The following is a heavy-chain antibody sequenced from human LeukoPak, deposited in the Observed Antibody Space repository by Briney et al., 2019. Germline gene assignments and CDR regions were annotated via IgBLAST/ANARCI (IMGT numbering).Heavy chain of an antibody. D-gene: IGHD6-19*01. CDR3: ARTSYSSGVPFHDY. CDR2: ISWNSGSI. J-gene: IGHJ4*02. V-gene: IGHV3-74*01. CDR1: GFTFSSYW. Sequence: PGGSLRLSCAASGFTFSSYWMHWVRQAPGKGLVWVSGISWNSGSIGYADSVKGRFTISRDNAKNSLYLQMNSLRAEDTAVYYCARTSYSSGVPFHDYWGQGTLVTVSS.